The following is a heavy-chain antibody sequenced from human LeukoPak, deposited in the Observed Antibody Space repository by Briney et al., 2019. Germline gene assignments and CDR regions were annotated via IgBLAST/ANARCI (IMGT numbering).Heavy chain of an antibody. CDR3: ARDPTVDAANWFDP. D-gene: IGHD4-23*01. CDR2: INSDGSST. Sequence: GGSLRLSCAASGFTFSSYWMHWVRQAPGKGLVWVSRINSDGSSTSYADSVKGRFTISRDNAKNTLYLQMSSLRAEDTAVYYCARDPTVDAANWFDPWGQGTLVTVSS. CDR1: GFTFSSYW. J-gene: IGHJ5*02. V-gene: IGHV3-74*01.